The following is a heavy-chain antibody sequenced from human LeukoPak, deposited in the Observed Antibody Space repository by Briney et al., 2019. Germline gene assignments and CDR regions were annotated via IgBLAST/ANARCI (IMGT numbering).Heavy chain of an antibody. V-gene: IGHV4-39*07. CDR1: GGSISSSSYY. Sequence: RTSETLSLTCTVSGGSISSSSYYWGWIRQPPGKGLEWIGSIYYSGSTYYNPSLKSRVTISVDTSKNQFSLKLSSVTAADTAVYYCARAPRGGSGSLILDYWGQGTLVTVSS. J-gene: IGHJ4*02. CDR3: ARAPRGGSGSLILDY. D-gene: IGHD3-10*01. CDR2: IYYSGST.